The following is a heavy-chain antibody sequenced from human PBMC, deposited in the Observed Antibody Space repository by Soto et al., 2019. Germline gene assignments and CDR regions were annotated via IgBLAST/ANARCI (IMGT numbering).Heavy chain of an antibody. CDR3: AQGSTWIQLWTGGY. V-gene: IGHV3-30*18. D-gene: IGHD5-18*01. CDR1: GFTFSSYG. Sequence: QVQLVESGGGVVQPGRSLRLSCAASGFTFSSYGMHWVRQAPGKGLEWVAVISYDGSDKYYADSVEGRFTISRDNSKNTLYLQMNSLRAEDTAVYYCAQGSTWIQLWTGGYWGQGTLVTVSS. J-gene: IGHJ4*02. CDR2: ISYDGSDK.